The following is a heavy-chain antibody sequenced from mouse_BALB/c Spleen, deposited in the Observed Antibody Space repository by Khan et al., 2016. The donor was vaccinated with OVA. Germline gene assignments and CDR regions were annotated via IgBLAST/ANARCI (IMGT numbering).Heavy chain of an antibody. V-gene: IGHV2-6-7*01. D-gene: IGHD1-1*01. CDR3: AVNDDGSSYYFDY. J-gene: IGHJ2*01. Sequence: VQLQESGPGLVAPSQSLSITCTVSGFSLTDYGVNWVRQPPGKGLEWLGMIWGDGSTDYTSALTSRLSINKDNSKSQVFLKMNSMQTDDTARYYCAVNDDGSSYYFDYWGQGTTLTVSS. CDR2: IWGDGST. CDR1: GFSLTDYG.